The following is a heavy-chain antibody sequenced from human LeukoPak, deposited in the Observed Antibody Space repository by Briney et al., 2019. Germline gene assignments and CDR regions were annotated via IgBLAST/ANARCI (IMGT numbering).Heavy chain of an antibody. V-gene: IGHV5-51*01. CDR1: GYSFTSYW. CDR2: IYPGDSDT. D-gene: IGHD3-22*01. J-gene: IGHJ1*01. Sequence: GESLKISCQGSGYSFTSYWIGWVRQVPGKGLEWMGIIYPGDSDTRYSPSFQGQVTISADKSISTAYLQWSSLKASDTATYYCARRGLGYDSSGYYSAEYFQHWGQGTLVTVSS. CDR3: ARRGLGYDSSGYYSAEYFQH.